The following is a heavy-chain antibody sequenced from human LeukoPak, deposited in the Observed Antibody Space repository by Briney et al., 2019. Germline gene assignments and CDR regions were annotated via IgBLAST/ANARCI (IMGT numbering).Heavy chain of an antibody. CDR2: INSDGSTT. J-gene: IGHJ4*02. CDR3: TYYSGILTGYYPPHDY. V-gene: IGHV3-74*01. CDR1: GFTFSSYW. D-gene: IGHD3-9*01. Sequence: GGSLRLSCAASGFTFSSYWMYWVRQAPGKGLVWVSRINSDGSTTSYADSVQGRFTISRDNAKNTLYLQLNSLRVEDTAVYYCTYYSGILTGYYPPHDYWGQGTLVTVSS.